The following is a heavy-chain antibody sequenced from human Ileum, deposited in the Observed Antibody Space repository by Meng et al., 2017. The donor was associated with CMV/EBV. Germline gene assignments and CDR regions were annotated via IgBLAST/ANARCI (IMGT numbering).Heavy chain of an antibody. CDR1: CYTFSGYG. D-gene: IGHD2-15*01. J-gene: IGHJ4*02. CDR3: ARDKSDSGREGLSY. CDR2: ISGYNGDT. Sequence: VQLVQSGPEMNKPGASVTVSCKTSCYTFSGYGITWVRQAPGQGLEWMGWISGYNGDTHYAQKIQGRVTMTTDTSTNTAYMELRSLRSDDTAVYYCARDKSDSGREGLSYWGQGTLVTVSS. V-gene: IGHV1-18*01.